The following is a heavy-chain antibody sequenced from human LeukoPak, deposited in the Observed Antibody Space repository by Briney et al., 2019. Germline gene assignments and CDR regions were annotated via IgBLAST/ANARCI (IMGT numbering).Heavy chain of an antibody. V-gene: IGHV1-8*01. CDR2: MNPNSGNT. Sequence: GASVKVSCKASGYTFTSYDITWVRQATGQGLEWMGWMNPNSGNTGYAQKFQGRVTMTRNTSISTAYMELSSLRSEDTAVYYCARGRKRGYSGYDLGKGAYYYGMDVWGQGTTVTVSS. CDR3: ARGRKRGYSGYDLGKGAYYYGMDV. D-gene: IGHD5-12*01. CDR1: GYTFTSYD. J-gene: IGHJ6*02.